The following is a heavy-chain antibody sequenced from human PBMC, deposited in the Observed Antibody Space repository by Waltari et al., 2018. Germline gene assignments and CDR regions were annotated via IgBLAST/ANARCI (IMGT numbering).Heavy chain of an antibody. CDR3: AKGLPGNAGSFAN. J-gene: IGHJ4*02. D-gene: IGHD3-10*01. CDR2: ILSGGNT. CDR1: GFTFSRYG. Sequence: EVQLLESGGGLVQPGGSLRLSCAASGFTFSRYGMTWVRQSPGKGLEWVSTILSGGNTFYRDSIKGRFTVSRDDSQNMVSLEMSGVRVDDTAVYYCAKGLPGNAGSFANWGQGTLVTVSS. V-gene: IGHV3-23*01.